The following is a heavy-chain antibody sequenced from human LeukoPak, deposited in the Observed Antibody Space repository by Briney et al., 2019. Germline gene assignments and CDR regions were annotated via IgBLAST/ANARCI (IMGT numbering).Heavy chain of an antibody. CDR1: GFTFSNYD. J-gene: IGHJ4*02. CDR2: ISSRINYT. D-gene: IGHD3-3*01. CDR3: AREITFFGVLGHFDY. V-gene: IGHV3-21*01. Sequence: SGGSLRLSCAASGFTFSNYDLSWVRQAPGKGLEWVSSISSRINYTYYADSLKGRFTISRDNAKDSLYLQMNSLRAEDTAVYYCAREITFFGVLGHFDYWGQDTMVTVSS.